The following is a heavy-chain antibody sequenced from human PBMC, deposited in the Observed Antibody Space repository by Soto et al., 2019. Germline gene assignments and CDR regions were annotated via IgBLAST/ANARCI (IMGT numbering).Heavy chain of an antibody. CDR3: ARGEGRGSSCLSYFDGMDV. CDR1: GYTFTNYY. CDR2: INPSGGST. Sequence: QVQLVQSGAEVKKPGASVKVSCKASGYTFTNYYIHWVRQAPRQGLEWMGIINPSGGSTSYAQKSHGRVTMTSDTSTSTVYMELSSLRSDDTAVYYCARGEGRGSSCLSYFDGMDVWGHGTTVTVSS. J-gene: IGHJ6*02. V-gene: IGHV1-46*01. D-gene: IGHD1-26*01.